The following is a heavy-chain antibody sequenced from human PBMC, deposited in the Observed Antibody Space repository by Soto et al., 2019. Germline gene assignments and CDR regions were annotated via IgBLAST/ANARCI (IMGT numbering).Heavy chain of an antibody. CDR2: ISGSGDNT. CDR1: GFTFSSYA. J-gene: IGHJ5*02. V-gene: IGHV3-23*01. Sequence: GGSLRLSCAASGFTFSSYAMTWVRQAPGKGLEWVSGISGSGDNTYYADSVKGRFTMSRDNSKNTLCLEMNGLRAEDTAIYYCAKAPRDTSSWNWFDPWGQGTLVTVS. CDR3: AKAPRDTSSWNWFDP. D-gene: IGHD6-13*01.